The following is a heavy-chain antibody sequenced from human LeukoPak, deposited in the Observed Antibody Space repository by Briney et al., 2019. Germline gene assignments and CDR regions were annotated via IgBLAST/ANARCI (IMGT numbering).Heavy chain of an antibody. D-gene: IGHD3-16*01. CDR2: IYHSGST. CDR3: ARLPIPRGTHYFDY. V-gene: IGHV4-30-2*01. J-gene: IGHJ4*02. CDR1: GGSISSGGYY. Sequence: PSETLSLTCTVSGGSISSGGYYWSWIRQPPGKGLEWIGYIYHSGSTYYNPSLKSRVTISVDRSKNQFSLKLSSVTAADTAVYYCARLPIPRGTHYFDYWGQGTLVTVSS.